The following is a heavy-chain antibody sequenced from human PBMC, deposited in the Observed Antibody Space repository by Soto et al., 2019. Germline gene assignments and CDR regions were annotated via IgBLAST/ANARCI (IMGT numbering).Heavy chain of an antibody. V-gene: IGHV1-2*02. J-gene: IGHJ5*02. D-gene: IGHD4-4*01. CDR2: INPNSGGT. CDR3: ARAAYSTVTTLGPWFDP. Sequence: QVQLVQSGAEVKKPGASVKVSCKASGYTITGYYMHWVRQAPGQGLEWMGWINPNSGGTNYAQKFQGRVTMTRDTSISTAYMELSRLRSDDTAVYYCARAAYSTVTTLGPWFDPWGQGTLVTVSS. CDR1: GYTITGYY.